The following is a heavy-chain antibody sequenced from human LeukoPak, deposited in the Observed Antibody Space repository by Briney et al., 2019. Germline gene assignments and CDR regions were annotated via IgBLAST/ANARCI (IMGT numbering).Heavy chain of an antibody. CDR1: GGSISSSSYY. V-gene: IGHV4-39*01. D-gene: IGHD6-13*01. Sequence: SETLSLTCTVSGGSISSSSYYWGWIRQPPGKGLEWIGSIYYSGSTYYNPSLKSRVTISVDTSKNQFSLKLSSVTAADTAVYYCARPGSSWYRRWVFDYWGQGTLVTVSS. CDR2: IYYSGST. CDR3: ARPGSSWYRRWVFDY. J-gene: IGHJ4*02.